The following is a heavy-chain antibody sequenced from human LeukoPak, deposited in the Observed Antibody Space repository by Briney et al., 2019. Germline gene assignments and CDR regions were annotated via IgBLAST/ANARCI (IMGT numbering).Heavy chain of an antibody. CDR2: ISYDGTNK. Sequence: PGRSLRLSCAASGFTFSNYDMHWVRQAPGKGLEWVAVISYDGTNKYYADSVKGRFTVSRDNSRNTLYLQMTSLRAEDTAVYYCVTNDARSFDIWGQGTLVTVSS. CDR1: GFTFSNYD. CDR3: VTNDARSFDI. J-gene: IGHJ3*02. D-gene: IGHD1-1*01. V-gene: IGHV3-30*03.